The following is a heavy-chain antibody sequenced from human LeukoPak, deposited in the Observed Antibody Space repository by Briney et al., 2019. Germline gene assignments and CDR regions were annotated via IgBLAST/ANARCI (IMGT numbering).Heavy chain of an antibody. CDR2: ISGSGGGT. CDR3: AKDLSGRYSIDAFDI. CDR1: GFTFSHYA. D-gene: IGHD3-10*01. J-gene: IGHJ3*02. V-gene: IGHV3-23*01. Sequence: GGSLRLSRAASGFTFSHYAMSCVRQSPGKGLEWVSCISGSGGGTYYADSVEGRFTISRDNSKNTLCLQINSLRAEDTAVYYCAKDLSGRYSIDAFDIWGQGTMVTVSS.